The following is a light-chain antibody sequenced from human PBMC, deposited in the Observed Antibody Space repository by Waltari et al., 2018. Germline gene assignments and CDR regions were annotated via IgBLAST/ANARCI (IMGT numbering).Light chain of an antibody. CDR1: QSVTASR. V-gene: IGKV3-20*01. Sequence: EIVLTQSPGTMSLSPGDRATLSCRASQSVTASRVAWYQQKPGQAPRLLIYGASTRATGTPDRFSGTGSGTDFILTISGLEPEDFAVYFCQQYGSSIPFTFGPGTKV. CDR2: GAS. J-gene: IGKJ3*01. CDR3: QQYGSSIPFT.